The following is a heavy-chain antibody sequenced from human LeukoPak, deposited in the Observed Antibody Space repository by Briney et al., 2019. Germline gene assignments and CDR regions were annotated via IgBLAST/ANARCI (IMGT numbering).Heavy chain of an antibody. Sequence: GGLPRLSCAASGFTCSSYAMCLVRPPAGKGVEWGSAFSGSGGSTYYADSVKRRFTISRDNSKHTLYLQMTSLRAEDTAVHYCAKDRSSSWYPTYYDYWGQGTLVTVSS. V-gene: IGHV3-23*01. CDR1: GFTCSSYA. D-gene: IGHD6-13*01. CDR3: AKDRSSSWYPTYYDY. CDR2: FSGSGGST. J-gene: IGHJ4*02.